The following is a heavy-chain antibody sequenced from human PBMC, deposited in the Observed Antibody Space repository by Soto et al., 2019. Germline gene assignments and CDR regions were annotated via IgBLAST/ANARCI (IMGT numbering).Heavy chain of an antibody. CDR1: GVSISSDAYY. V-gene: IGHV4-31*03. Sequence: SDTLSLTCTVFGVSISSDAYYSSCIRQHPGKGPEWIGYIYYRGSTYYNPSLKSRVTISVHTSKNQFSLKLSSVTAADTAVYYCARGRDCSGGSCYGDAWFDPWGQGTLVTVSS. D-gene: IGHD2-15*01. CDR3: ARGRDCSGGSCYGDAWFDP. CDR2: IYYRGST. J-gene: IGHJ5*02.